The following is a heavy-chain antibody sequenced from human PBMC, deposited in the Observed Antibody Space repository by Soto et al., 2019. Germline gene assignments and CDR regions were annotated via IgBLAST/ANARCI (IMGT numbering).Heavy chain of an antibody. D-gene: IGHD6-13*01. CDR1: GGTFSSYT. J-gene: IGHJ5*02. Sequence: SVKVSCKASGGTFSSYTISWVRQAPGQGLEWMGRIIPILGIANYAQKFQGRVTITADKSTSTAYMELSSLRSEDTAVYYCARGGLSLIAADNWFDPWGQGTLVTVSS. CDR3: ARGGLSLIAADNWFDP. V-gene: IGHV1-69*02. CDR2: IIPILGIA.